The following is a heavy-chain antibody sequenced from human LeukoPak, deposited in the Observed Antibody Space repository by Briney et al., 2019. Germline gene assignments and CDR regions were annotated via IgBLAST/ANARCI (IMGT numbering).Heavy chain of an antibody. CDR3: ARDARISVVVVAANPIDY. CDR1: GYTFTSYG. CDR2: ISAYNGNT. J-gene: IGHJ4*02. V-gene: IGHV1-18*01. D-gene: IGHD2-15*01. Sequence: ASVKVSCRASGYTFTSYGISWVRQAPGQGLEWMGWISAYNGNTNYAQKLQGRVTMTTDTSTSTAYMELRSLRSDDTAVYYCARDARISVVVVAANPIDYWGQGTLVTVSS.